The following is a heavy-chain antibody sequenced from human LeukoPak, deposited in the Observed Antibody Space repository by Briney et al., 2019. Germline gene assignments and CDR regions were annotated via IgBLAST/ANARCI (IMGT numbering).Heavy chain of an antibody. V-gene: IGHV3-30*04. CDR3: AKGIEQWPGDYYYYGMDV. Sequence: GGSLRLSCAASGFRFSNYAMHWVRQGPVKGLEWMALISHDGSGEYYADSVKGRFTISRDNTKNTLYLQMNSLRAEDTAVYFCAKGIEQWPGDYYYYGMDVWGQGTTVTVSS. D-gene: IGHD6-19*01. CDR1: GFRFSNYA. J-gene: IGHJ6*02. CDR2: ISHDGSGE.